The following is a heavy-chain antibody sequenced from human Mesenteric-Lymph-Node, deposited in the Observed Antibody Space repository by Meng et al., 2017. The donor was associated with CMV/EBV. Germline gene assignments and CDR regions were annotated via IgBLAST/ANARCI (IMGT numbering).Heavy chain of an antibody. CDR3: AKVGVVPPSGDLDY. CDR1: GFTFSSYS. CDR2: ISSSSSYI. J-gene: IGHJ4*02. Sequence: GGSLRLSCAASGFTFSSYSMNWVRQAPGKGLEWVSSISSSSSYIYYADSVKGRFTISRDNAKNSLYLQMNSLRAEDTAVYYCAKVGVVPPSGDLDYWGQGTLVTVSS. D-gene: IGHD3-16*01. V-gene: IGHV3-21*01.